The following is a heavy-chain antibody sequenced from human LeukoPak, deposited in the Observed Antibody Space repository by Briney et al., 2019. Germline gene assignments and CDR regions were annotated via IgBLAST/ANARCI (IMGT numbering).Heavy chain of an antibody. J-gene: IGHJ6*02. CDR3: ATLHFYAMGV. V-gene: IGHV3-11*01. Sequence: GGSLRLSCAASGLRFSDQYMIWIRQTPGKGLEWVSFISGRGANRFYADSMKGRFTISKDNTKNSLYLQMNSLRAEDTAIYYCATLHFYAMGVWGQGTTVTVSS. CDR2: ISGRGANR. CDR1: GLRFSDQY.